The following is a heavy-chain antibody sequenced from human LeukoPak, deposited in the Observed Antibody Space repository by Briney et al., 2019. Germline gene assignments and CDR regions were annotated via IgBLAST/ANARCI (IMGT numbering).Heavy chain of an antibody. Sequence: GASVKVSCKASGYTFTSYAMHWVRQAPGQGLEWMGWINAGNGNTKYSQKFQGRVTITRDTSASTAYMELSSLRSEDTAVYYCARFTTPRSWSGSVPFNWFDPWGQGTLVTVSS. CDR1: GYTFTSYA. V-gene: IGHV1-3*01. CDR3: ARFTTPRSWSGSVPFNWFDP. D-gene: IGHD3-3*01. CDR2: INAGNGNT. J-gene: IGHJ5*02.